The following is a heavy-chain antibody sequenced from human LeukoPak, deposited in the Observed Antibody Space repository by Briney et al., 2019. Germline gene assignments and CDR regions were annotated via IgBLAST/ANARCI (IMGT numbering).Heavy chain of an antibody. CDR2: IRYDGSNK. CDR3: AKGSTVGGVVITPFDY. V-gene: IGHV3-30*02. D-gene: IGHD3-3*01. CDR1: GFTFSSYG. J-gene: IGHJ4*02. Sequence: GGSLRLSCAASGFTFSSYGMHWVRQAPGKGLEWVAFIRYDGSNKYYADSVKGRFTISRDNSKNTLYLQMNSLRAEDTAVYYCAKGSTVGGVVITPFDYWGQGTLVTVSS.